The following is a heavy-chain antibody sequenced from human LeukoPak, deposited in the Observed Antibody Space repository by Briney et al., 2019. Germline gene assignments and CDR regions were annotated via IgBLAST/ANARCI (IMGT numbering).Heavy chain of an antibody. Sequence: SETLSLTCTVPGGSISRYYWSWIRQPPAKGLEWIEYIYYSGSTNYNPSLTSRVTISVDTSKNQFSLKLSSVTAADTAVYYCAKYASGSLVVWGRGTLVTVSS. CDR2: IYYSGST. CDR1: GGSISRYY. J-gene: IGHJ4*02. V-gene: IGHV4-59*08. CDR3: AKYASGSLVV. D-gene: IGHD3-10*01.